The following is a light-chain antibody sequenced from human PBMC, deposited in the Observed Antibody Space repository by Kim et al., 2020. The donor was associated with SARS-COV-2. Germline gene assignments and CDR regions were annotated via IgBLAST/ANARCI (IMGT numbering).Light chain of an antibody. Sequence: RVAVSCTGSNSNVGAGSDVLWYQQFPGTTPKLLIYGNKNRPSGVSDRFSGSKSGTSASLVITGLQAEDEADYYCQSYDRSLRGVIFGGGTKVTVL. V-gene: IGLV1-40*01. CDR3: QSYDRSLRGVI. CDR1: NSNVGAGSD. J-gene: IGLJ2*01. CDR2: GNK.